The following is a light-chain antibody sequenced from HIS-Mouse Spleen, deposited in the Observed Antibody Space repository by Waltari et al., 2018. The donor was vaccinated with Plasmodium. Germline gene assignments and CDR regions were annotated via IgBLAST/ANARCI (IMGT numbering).Light chain of an antibody. J-gene: IGLJ2*01. CDR1: KLGYKY. V-gene: IGLV3-1*01. CDR2: QDS. CDR3: QAWDSSTVV. Sequence: SYELTQPPSVSVSPGQTASITCSGDKLGYKYACWYQQKPGQCPVLVIYQDSKRPSGIPERFSGSNSGNTATLTISGTQAMDEADYYCQAWDSSTVVFGGGTKLTVL.